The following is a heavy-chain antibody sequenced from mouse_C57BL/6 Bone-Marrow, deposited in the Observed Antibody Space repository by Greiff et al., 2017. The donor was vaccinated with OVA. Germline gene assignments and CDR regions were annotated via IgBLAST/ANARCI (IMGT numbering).Heavy chain of an antibody. V-gene: IGHV3-6*01. CDR3: ARGIYYDYAWFAY. J-gene: IGHJ3*01. CDR1: GYSITSGYF. CDR2: ISYDGSN. Sequence: EVQRVESGPGLVKPSQSLSLTCSVTGYSITSGYFWNWIRQFPGNKLEWMGYISYDGSNNYNPSLKNRISITRDTSNNQFFLKLNSVTTEDTATYYCARGIYYDYAWFAYWGQGTLVTVSA. D-gene: IGHD2-4*01.